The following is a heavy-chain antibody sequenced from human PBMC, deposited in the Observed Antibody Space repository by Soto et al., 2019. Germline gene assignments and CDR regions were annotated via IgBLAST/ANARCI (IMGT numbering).Heavy chain of an antibody. CDR3: ARNSPRYCSGGSCYFDY. Sequence: GGSLRLSCAASGFTFSSYAMSWVRQAPGKGLEWVSAISGSGGSTYYAGSVKGRFTISRDNSKNTLYLQMNSLRAEDTAVYYCARNSPRYCSGGSCYFDYWGQGTLVTVSS. CDR1: GFTFSSYA. D-gene: IGHD2-15*01. V-gene: IGHV3-23*01. J-gene: IGHJ4*02. CDR2: ISGSGGST.